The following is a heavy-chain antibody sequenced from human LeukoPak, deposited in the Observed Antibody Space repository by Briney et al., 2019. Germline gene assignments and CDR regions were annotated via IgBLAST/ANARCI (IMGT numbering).Heavy chain of an antibody. CDR3: AKGGSDGGNSDY. D-gene: IGHD4-23*01. CDR2: IYKSGNT. CDR1: GGSITTFY. Sequence: SETLSLTCTVSGGSITTFYWSWIRQPPGKGLEWIGDIYKSGNTNHNPSLKSRVTISVDTSKNQFSLKLRSVTAADTAVYYCAKGGSDGGNSDYWGQGTLVTVSS. J-gene: IGHJ4*02. V-gene: IGHV4-59*01.